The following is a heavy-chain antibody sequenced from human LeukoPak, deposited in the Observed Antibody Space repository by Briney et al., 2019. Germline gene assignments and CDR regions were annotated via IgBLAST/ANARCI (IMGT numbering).Heavy chain of an antibody. CDR2: ISAYNGNT. CDR3: ARGDFWSGYYYYGMDV. CDR1: GYTFTSYG. Sequence: GASVKVSCKASGYTFTSYGISWVRQAPGQGLEWMGWISAYNGNTNYAQKLQGRVTMTTDTSTSTAYMELRSLRSDDTAVYYCARGDFWSGYYYYGMDVWGQGSTVTVSS. D-gene: IGHD3-3*01. V-gene: IGHV1-18*01. J-gene: IGHJ6*02.